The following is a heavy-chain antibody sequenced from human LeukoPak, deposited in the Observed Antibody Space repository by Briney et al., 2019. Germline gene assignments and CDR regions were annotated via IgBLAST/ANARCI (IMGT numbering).Heavy chain of an antibody. Sequence: GGSLRLSCAASGFTFSSYAMSWVRQAPGKGLEWVSAISGSGGSTYYADPVKGRFTISRDNPKNTLYLQMNSLRAEDTAVYYCAKKSNYDVWSGYYEYYFDYWGQGTLVTVSS. CDR1: GFTFSSYA. CDR2: ISGSGGST. D-gene: IGHD3-3*01. J-gene: IGHJ4*02. CDR3: AKKSNYDVWSGYYEYYFDY. V-gene: IGHV3-23*01.